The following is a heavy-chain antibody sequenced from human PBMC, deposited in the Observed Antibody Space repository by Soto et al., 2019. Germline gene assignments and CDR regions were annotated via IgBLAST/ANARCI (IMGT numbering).Heavy chain of an antibody. V-gene: IGHV3-30*18. CDR3: AKERGYSYGYSY. Sequence: QVQLVESGGGVVQPGRSLRLSCAASGFTFSSYGMHWVRQAPGKGLEWVAVISYDGSNKYYADSVKGRFTISRDNSKNTLDLQMNSLRAEDTAVYYCAKERGYSYGYSYWGQGTLVTVSS. J-gene: IGHJ4*02. CDR1: GFTFSSYG. D-gene: IGHD5-18*01. CDR2: ISYDGSNK.